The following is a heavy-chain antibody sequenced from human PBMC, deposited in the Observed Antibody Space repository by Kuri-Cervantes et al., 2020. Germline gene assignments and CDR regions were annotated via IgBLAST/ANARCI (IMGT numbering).Heavy chain of an antibody. CDR2: IYYSGST. CDR3: ARGATMVRGVIITFEHFDY. CDR1: GGSISSGGYY. V-gene: IGHV4-31*03. D-gene: IGHD3-10*01. J-gene: IGHJ4*02. Sequence: LRLSCTVSGGSISSGGYYWSWIRQHPGKGLEWIGYIYYSGSTYYNPSLKSRVTISVDTSKNRFSLKLSSVTAADTAVYYCARGATMVRGVIITFEHFDYWGQGTLVTVSS.